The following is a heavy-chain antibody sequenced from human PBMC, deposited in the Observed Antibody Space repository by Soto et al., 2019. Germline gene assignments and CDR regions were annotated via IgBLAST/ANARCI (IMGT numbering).Heavy chain of an antibody. D-gene: IGHD2-2*01. V-gene: IGHV5-10-1*01. CDR2: IDPSDSYT. J-gene: IGHJ6*02. Sequence: ESLKVSCKGCGHNFVSHWINWVRQMPGKGLELMGRIDPSDSYTNYSPSFQGHVTISTDKSISTAYLQWSSLKASDTAMYYCASPYCTRTSCQGHDFYGMDVWGQGTTVTVSS. CDR3: ASPYCTRTSCQGHDFYGMDV. CDR1: GHNFVSHW.